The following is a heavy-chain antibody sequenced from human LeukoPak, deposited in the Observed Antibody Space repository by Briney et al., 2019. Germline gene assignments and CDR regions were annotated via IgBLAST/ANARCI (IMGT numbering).Heavy chain of an antibody. CDR2: VYSSGNT. V-gene: IGHV4-61*02. D-gene: IGHD3-22*01. CDR3: ARHEYDRLGFNI. CDR1: GGSISSGGHY. J-gene: IGHJ3*02. Sequence: SETLSLTCTVSGGSISSGGHYWTWIRQAAGKGLEWIGRVYSSGNTNYNPSLKSRVIMSVDTSENQFLLKLSSVTAADTAVYYCARHEYDRLGFNIWGQGTTVTVSS.